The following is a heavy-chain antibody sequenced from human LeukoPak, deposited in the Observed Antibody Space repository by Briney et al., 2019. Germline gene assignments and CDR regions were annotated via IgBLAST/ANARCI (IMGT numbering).Heavy chain of an antibody. CDR1: GGTFSSYA. CDR3: ARDSGGVGATLAFDI. J-gene: IGHJ3*02. V-gene: IGHV1-69*13. D-gene: IGHD1-26*01. CDR2: IIPIFGTA. Sequence: ASVKVSCKASGGTFSSYAISWVRQAPGQGLEWMGGIIPIFGTANYAQKFQGRVTITADESTSTAHMELSSLRSEDTAVYYCARDSGGVGATLAFDIWGQGTMVTVSS.